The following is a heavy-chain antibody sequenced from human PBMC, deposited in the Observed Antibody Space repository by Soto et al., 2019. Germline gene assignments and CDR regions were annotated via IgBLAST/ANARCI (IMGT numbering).Heavy chain of an antibody. Sequence: SETLSLTCTVSGDSISNYYWSWIRQPPGKGLEWIGYIYSSGSTHYSPSLKSRVTISVDTSKNQFSLKLSSVTAADTAVYYCARLFPHSGSYLDYWGQGTLVTVS. V-gene: IGHV4-4*08. CDR2: IYSSGST. CDR3: ARLFPHSGSYLDY. J-gene: IGHJ4*02. D-gene: IGHD1-26*01. CDR1: GDSISNYY.